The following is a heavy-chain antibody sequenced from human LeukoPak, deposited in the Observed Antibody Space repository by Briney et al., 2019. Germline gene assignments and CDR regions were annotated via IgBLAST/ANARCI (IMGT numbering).Heavy chain of an antibody. Sequence: GESLKISCKGSGYSFTNYWIGWVRQMPRKGLEWMGLIYPSDSDTRYSPSFQGQVTISADKSISTAYLQWSSLKASDTAMYFCARYANVDYFDYWGQGTLVTVSS. J-gene: IGHJ4*02. CDR2: IYPSDSDT. CDR1: GYSFTNYW. CDR3: ARYANVDYFDY. V-gene: IGHV5-51*01.